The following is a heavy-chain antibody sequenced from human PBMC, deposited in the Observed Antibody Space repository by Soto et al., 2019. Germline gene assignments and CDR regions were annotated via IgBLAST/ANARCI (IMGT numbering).Heavy chain of an antibody. V-gene: IGHV3-23*01. CDR2: ISGTGGST. J-gene: IGHJ6*02. D-gene: IGHD1-26*01. CDR3: ARGGSGTYHGDYYYYAKGV. CDR1: GFTFSSYA. Sequence: EVQVLESGGGLVQPGGSLRLSCAASGFTFSSYAVTWVRQAPGKGLEWVSAISGTGGSTYYADSVKGRFTISRDNSKNTLYLQMNSLRAEDTALYYCARGGSGTYHGDYYYYAKGVWGHGTTVTVSS.